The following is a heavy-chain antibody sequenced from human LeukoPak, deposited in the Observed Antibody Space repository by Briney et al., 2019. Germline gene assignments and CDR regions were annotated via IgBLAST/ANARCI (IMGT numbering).Heavy chain of an antibody. CDR3: ARIDYYDSSGYYFGWFDP. J-gene: IGHJ5*02. CDR2: IYPGDPDT. D-gene: IGHD3-22*01. V-gene: IGHV5-51*01. CDR1: GYSFTSYW. Sequence: GESLKISCKGSGYSFTSYWIGWVRQMPGKGLEWMGIIYPGDPDTRYSPSFQGQVTISADKSISTAYLQWSSLKASDTAMYYCARIDYYDSSGYYFGWFDPWGQGTLVTVSS.